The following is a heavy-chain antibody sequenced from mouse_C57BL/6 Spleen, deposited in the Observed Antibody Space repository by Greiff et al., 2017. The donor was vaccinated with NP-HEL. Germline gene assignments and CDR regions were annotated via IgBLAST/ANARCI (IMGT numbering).Heavy chain of an antibody. D-gene: IGHD1-1*01. CDR1: GYAFSSSW. J-gene: IGHJ4*01. CDR3: ARSRGYAMDY. CDR2: IYPGDGDT. V-gene: IGHV1-82*01. Sequence: VQLVESGPELVKPGASVKISCKASGYAFSSSWMNWVKQRPGKGLEWIGRIYPGDGDTNYNGKFKGKATLTADKSSSTAYMQLSSLTSEDSAVYFCARSRGYAMDYWGQGTSVTVSS.